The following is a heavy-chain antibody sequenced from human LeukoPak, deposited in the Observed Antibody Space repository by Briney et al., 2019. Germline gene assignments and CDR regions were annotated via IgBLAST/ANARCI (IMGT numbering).Heavy chain of an antibody. D-gene: IGHD4-23*01. J-gene: IGHJ3*02. CDR3: AKVGVVTRDDAFDI. CDR1: GFTFDDYA. CDR2: ISWNSGSI. V-gene: IGHV3-9*01. Sequence: GRSLRLSCAASGFTFDDYAMHWVRQAPGKGLEWVSGISWNSGSIGYADSVKGRFTISRDNAKNCLYLQMNSLRAEDTALYYCAKVGVVTRDDAFDIWGQGTMVTVSS.